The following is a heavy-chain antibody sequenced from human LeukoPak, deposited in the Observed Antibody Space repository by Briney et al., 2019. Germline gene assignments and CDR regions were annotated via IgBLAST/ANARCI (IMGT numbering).Heavy chain of an antibody. CDR1: GFTFSSYW. V-gene: IGHV3-74*01. D-gene: IGHD5-18*01. CDR3: ARGRSEYSYAYYGMDV. Sequence: SGGSLRLSCAASGFTFSSYWMNWVRQAPGKGLVWVSRIASDGSSTTYADSVKGRFTISRDNAKNSLYLQMNSLRAEDTAVYYCARGRSEYSYAYYGMDVWGQGTTVTVSS. CDR2: IASDGSST. J-gene: IGHJ6*02.